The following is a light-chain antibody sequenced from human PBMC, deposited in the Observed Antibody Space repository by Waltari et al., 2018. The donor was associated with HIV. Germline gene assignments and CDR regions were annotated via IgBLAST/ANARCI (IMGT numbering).Light chain of an antibody. CDR2: EVS. CDR3: CSYAGSSTFYV. V-gene: IGLV2-23*02. CDR1: SSDVGSYNL. Sequence: QSALTQPASVSGSPGQSITISCTGPSSDVGSYNLVSWYQQHPGKAPKLMIYEVSKRPSVVSNRFSGSKSGNTASLTSSGLQAEDEADYYCCSYAGSSTFYVFGTGTKVTVL. J-gene: IGLJ1*01.